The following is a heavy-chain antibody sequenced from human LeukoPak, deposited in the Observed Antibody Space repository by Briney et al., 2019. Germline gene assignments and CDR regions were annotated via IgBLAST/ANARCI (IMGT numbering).Heavy chain of an antibody. J-gene: IGHJ5*02. D-gene: IGHD6-13*01. CDR2: ISSSGSPI. V-gene: IGHV3-11*01. CDR1: GFAFDEHC. Sequence: GALRLSCTASGFAFDEHCMSWGRQVSGKGLGWVSYISSSGSPIYYADSVKGRFTISRDNAKNSLYLQMNSLRAEDTAVYYCARFIAAAGLAPWGQGTLVTVSS. CDR3: ARFIAAAGLAP.